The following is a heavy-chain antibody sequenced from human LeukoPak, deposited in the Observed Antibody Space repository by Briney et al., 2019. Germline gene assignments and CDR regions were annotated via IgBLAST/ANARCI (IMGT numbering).Heavy chain of an antibody. J-gene: IGHJ4*02. CDR1: GFTFDDYG. D-gene: IGHD6-13*01. Sequence: PGGSLRLSCAASGFTFDDYGMSGVRQAPGKGLEWVSGINWNGGSTGYADSVKGRFTISRDNAKNFLYLQMNSLRAEDTALYYCARGTLKAAATDFDYWGQGTVVTVSS. V-gene: IGHV3-20*04. CDR2: INWNGGST. CDR3: ARGTLKAAATDFDY.